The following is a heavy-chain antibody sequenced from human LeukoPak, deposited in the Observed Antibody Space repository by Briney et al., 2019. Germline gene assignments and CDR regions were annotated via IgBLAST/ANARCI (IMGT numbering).Heavy chain of an antibody. CDR3: AKALGTIDPFNI. V-gene: IGHV3-23*01. J-gene: IGHJ3*02. D-gene: IGHD2-8*01. CDR2: ISATGSDT. Sequence: PGGSLRLSCAASGFSFTTYAMSWVRQAPGKGLEWVSSISATGSDTYYADSVKGRFTISRDNSRNMVFLQMNSLRAEDTAVYYWAKALGTIDPFNIWGQGQSSPSL. CDR1: GFSFTTYA.